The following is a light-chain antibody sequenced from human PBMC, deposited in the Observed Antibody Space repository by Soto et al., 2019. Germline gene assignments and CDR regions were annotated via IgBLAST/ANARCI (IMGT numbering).Light chain of an antibody. J-gene: IGKJ1*01. CDR1: QSVSSSF. V-gene: IGKV3-20*01. CDR2: GAS. CDR3: HQYASSPRT. Sequence: EIVLTQSPGTLSLSPGERATLSCRASQSVSSSFLAWYQQKPGQAPRLLIYGASSRATGIPDRFSGSGSGTDFTLTISRLEPEDFAVFYCHQYASSPRTFGQGIRVEIE.